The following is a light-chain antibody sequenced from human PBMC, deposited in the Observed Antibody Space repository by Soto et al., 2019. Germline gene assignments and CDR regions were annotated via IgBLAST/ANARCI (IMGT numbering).Light chain of an antibody. CDR2: GAS. J-gene: IGKJ2*01. CDR1: QSVSSN. V-gene: IGKV3-15*01. CDR3: QQYNNWPGT. Sequence: EIVMTQSPATLSVSPGERATLSCRASQSVSSNLAWYQQKPGQAPRLLIYGASTRATGIPARFSGSGSGTEFNLTIRSLQSEDFAVYYCQQYNNWPGTFGQGTKLEIK.